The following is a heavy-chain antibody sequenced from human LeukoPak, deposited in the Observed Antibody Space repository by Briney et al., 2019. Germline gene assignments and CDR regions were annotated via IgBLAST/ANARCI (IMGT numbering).Heavy chain of an antibody. CDR2: ISGSGGST. D-gene: IGHD2-15*01. V-gene: IGHV3-23*01. J-gene: IGHJ4*02. CDR1: GFTFRNYA. Sequence: GGSLRLSCAASGFTFRNYAVTWVRQAPGKGLEWVSGISGSGGSTYYADSVKGRFTISRDNSKNTLYLQMNSLRAEDTAVYYCAKANINKWYYTDSWGEGTLVTASS. CDR3: AKANINKWYYTDS.